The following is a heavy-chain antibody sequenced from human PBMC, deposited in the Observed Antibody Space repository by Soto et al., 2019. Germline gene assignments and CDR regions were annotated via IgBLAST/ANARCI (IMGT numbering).Heavy chain of an antibody. D-gene: IGHD1-7*01. CDR2: IYPGDSDT. J-gene: IGHJ3*02. CDR3: AYITGTTGDAFDI. Sequence: ESLKISCKGSGYSFTSYWIGWVLHMPGKGLEWMGIIYPGDSDTRYSPSFQGQVTISADKSISTAYLQWSSLKASDTAMYYCAYITGTTGDAFDIWGQGTMVTVSS. CDR1: GYSFTSYW. V-gene: IGHV5-51*01.